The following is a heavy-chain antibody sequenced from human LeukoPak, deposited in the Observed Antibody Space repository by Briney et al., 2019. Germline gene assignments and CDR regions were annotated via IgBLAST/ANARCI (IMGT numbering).Heavy chain of an antibody. D-gene: IGHD2-21*01. CDR2: INHSGST. V-gene: IGHV4-34*01. CDR3: RIVVGSAFYYMDV. J-gene: IGHJ6*03. CDR1: GGSFSGYY. Sequence: SETLSLTCAVYGGSFSGYYWSWIRQPPGKGLEWIGEINHSGSTNYNPSLKSRVTISVDTSKNQFSLKLSSVTAADTAVYYSRIVVGSAFYYMDVWGKGTTVTVSS.